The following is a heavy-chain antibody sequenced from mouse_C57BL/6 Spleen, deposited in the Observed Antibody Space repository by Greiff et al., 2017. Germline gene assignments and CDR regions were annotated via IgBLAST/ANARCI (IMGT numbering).Heavy chain of an antibody. CDR3: ALAPHCCGSSPGD. CDR1: GFNIKDYY. CDR2: IDPEDGDT. D-gene: IGHD1-1*01. V-gene: IGHV14-2*01. J-gene: IGHJ2*01. Sequence: VQLQQSGAELVKPGASVKLSCTASGFNIKDYYMHWVKQRTEQGLEWIGRIDPEDGDTKYAPKFQGKATITADTSSNTAYLQRSSLTSEDTAVYYCALAPHCCGSSPGDWGQGTTLTVST.